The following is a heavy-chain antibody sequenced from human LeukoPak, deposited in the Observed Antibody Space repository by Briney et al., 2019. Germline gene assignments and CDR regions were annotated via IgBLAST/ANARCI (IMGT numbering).Heavy chain of an antibody. Sequence: VASVTVSCKVSGYTLTELSMHWVRQAPGKGLEWMGGFDPEDGETIYAQKFQGRVTMTEDTSTDTAYMELSSLRSEDTAVYYCATSYGDYAAPDYWGQGTLVTVSS. CDR2: FDPEDGET. V-gene: IGHV1-24*01. CDR1: GYTLTELS. CDR3: ATSYGDYAAPDY. J-gene: IGHJ4*02. D-gene: IGHD4-17*01.